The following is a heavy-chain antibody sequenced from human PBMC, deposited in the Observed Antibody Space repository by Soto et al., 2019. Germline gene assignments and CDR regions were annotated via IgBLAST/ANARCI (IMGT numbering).Heavy chain of an antibody. CDR2: INPNSGDT. CDR3: ARRGDRTLGYFYN. V-gene: IGHV1-2*07. Sequence: SVKVSCKTSGYTFTAYYMNWVREAPGQGLEWMGWINPNSGDTNYAHKFLGRVTMTRETSMTTGHMELSRLRSDDTAVYYWARRGDRTLGYFYNLGQGALVTVSS. CDR1: GYTFTAYY. D-gene: IGHD2-21*01. J-gene: IGHJ4*02.